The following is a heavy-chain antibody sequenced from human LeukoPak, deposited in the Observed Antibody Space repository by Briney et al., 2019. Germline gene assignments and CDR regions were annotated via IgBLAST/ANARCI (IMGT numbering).Heavy chain of an antibody. CDR2: IGGSGGST. D-gene: IGHD3-22*01. V-gene: IGHV3-23*01. Sequence: GGSLRLSCAASGFTFSSYAMSWVRQAPGKGLEWVSAIGGSGGSTYYADSVKGRFTISRDNSKNTLYLQMNSLRAEDTAVYYCAKSGYYYDSSGYYCDYWGQGTLVTVSS. CDR1: GFTFSSYA. J-gene: IGHJ4*02. CDR3: AKSGYYYDSSGYYCDY.